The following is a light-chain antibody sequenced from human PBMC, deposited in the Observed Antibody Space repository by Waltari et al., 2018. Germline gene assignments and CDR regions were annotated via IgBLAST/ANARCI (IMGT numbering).Light chain of an antibody. J-gene: IGLJ1*01. Sequence: QSVLTQPPSVSAAPGQKVTISCSGRSSNIGNNYVSWYQHLPGTAPKLLIYDNNKRPSGIPDRFSGSKSGTSATLGITGLQTGDEADYYCGTWDSRLSAYVFGTGTKVTVL. CDR1: SSNIGNNY. CDR3: GTWDSRLSAYV. CDR2: DNN. V-gene: IGLV1-51*01.